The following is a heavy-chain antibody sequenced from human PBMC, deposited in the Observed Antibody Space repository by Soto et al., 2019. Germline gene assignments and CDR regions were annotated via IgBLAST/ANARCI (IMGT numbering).Heavy chain of an antibody. CDR1: GGTFSRHS. D-gene: IGHD3-10*01. V-gene: IGHV1-69*01. CDR3: ERDLTSVRGS. Sequence: QVQMVQSGAEVKKPGSSARVSCKVSGGTFSRHSISWVRQAPGQGLEWMGGIIPIFDATQYAQKFQGRLTITADESTTTFHMDLSGLRPEDTAIYFCERDLTSVRGSWDQGTLVTVS. J-gene: IGHJ4*02. CDR2: IIPIFDAT.